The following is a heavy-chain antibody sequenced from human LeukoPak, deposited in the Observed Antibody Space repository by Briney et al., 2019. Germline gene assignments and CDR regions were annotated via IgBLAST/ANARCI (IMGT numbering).Heavy chain of an antibody. Sequence: ASVKVSCKASGGTFSSYAISWVRQAPGQGLEWMGRIIPILGIANYAQKFQGRVTITADKSTSTAYMELNSLRSEDTAVYYCARPHYDILTGFPPDWYYGMDVWGQGTTVTVSS. V-gene: IGHV1-69*04. CDR1: GGTFSSYA. D-gene: IGHD3-9*01. CDR2: IIPILGIA. CDR3: ARPHYDILTGFPPDWYYGMDV. J-gene: IGHJ6*02.